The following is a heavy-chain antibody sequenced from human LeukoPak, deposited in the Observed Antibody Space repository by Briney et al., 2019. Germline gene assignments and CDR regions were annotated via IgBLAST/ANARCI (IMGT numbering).Heavy chain of an antibody. Sequence: PGGSLRLSCAASGFTFSSYSMNWVRQAPGKGLEWVSSISSSSSYIYYADSVKGRFTISRDNAKNSLYLQMNSLRAEGTAVYYCARDLDYYDSSGYLHWGQGTLVTVSS. V-gene: IGHV3-21*01. D-gene: IGHD3-22*01. CDR3: ARDLDYYDSSGYLH. CDR2: ISSSSSYI. CDR1: GFTFSSYS. J-gene: IGHJ4*02.